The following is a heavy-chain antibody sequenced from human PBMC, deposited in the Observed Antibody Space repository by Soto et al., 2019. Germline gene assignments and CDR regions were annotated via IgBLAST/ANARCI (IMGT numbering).Heavy chain of an antibody. J-gene: IGHJ4*02. D-gene: IGHD3-3*01. CDR3: ARDSPYYDFWSGYPRFDY. Sequence: QVQLVQSGAEVKKPGASVKVSCKSSGYTFTSYGISWVRQAPGQGLEWMGWISAYNGNTNYAQKLQGRVTMTTDTSTSTAYMELRSLRSDDTAVYYCARDSPYYDFWSGYPRFDYWGQGTLVTVSS. CDR2: ISAYNGNT. CDR1: GYTFTSYG. V-gene: IGHV1-18*01.